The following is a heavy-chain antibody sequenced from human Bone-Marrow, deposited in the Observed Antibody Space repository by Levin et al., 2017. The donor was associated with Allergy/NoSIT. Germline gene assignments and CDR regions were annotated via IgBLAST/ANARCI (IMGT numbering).Heavy chain of an antibody. J-gene: IGHJ4*02. V-gene: IGHV3-74*01. CDR3: ARVGATTFY. D-gene: IGHD1-26*01. CDR1: GFPFSSYY. CDR2: INGDGSST. Sequence: PGGSLRLSCVGSGFPFSSYYMHWIRQAPGKGLVWVSRINGDGSSTYYADSVKGRFTISRDNALNTLYLEMDSLRAEDTALYYCARVGATTFYWGLGTLVTVSS.